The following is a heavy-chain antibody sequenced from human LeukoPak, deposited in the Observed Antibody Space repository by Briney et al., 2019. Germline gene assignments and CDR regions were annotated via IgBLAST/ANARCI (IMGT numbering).Heavy chain of an antibody. CDR3: TSEYDYVWGSYPSELNY. CDR1: GFTFGDYA. D-gene: IGHD3-16*02. CDR2: IRSKAYGGTT. J-gene: IGHJ4*02. V-gene: IGHV3-49*03. Sequence: GGSLRLSCTASGFTFGDYAMSWFRQAPGKGLEWVGFIRSKAYGGTTEYAASVKGRFTISRDDSKSIAYLQMNSLKTEDTAVYYCTSEYDYVWGSYPSELNYWGQGTLVTVSS.